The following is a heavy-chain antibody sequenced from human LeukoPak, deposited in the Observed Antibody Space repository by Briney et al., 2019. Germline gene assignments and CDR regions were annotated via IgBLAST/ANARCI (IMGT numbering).Heavy chain of an antibody. V-gene: IGHV4-4*07. D-gene: IGHD2-2*02. J-gene: IGHJ5*02. CDR3: ARDYYCSSTSCYTNWFDP. CDR2: IYTSGST. CDR1: GGSFSGYY. Sequence: SETLSLTCAVYGGSFSGYYWSWIRQPPGKGLEWIGRIYTSGSTNYNPSLKSRVTMSVDTSKNQFSLKLSSVTAADTAVYYCARDYYCSSTSCYTNWFDPWGQGTLVTVSS.